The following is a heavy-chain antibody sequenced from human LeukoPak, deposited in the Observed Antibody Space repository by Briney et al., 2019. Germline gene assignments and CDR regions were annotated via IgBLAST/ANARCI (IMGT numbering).Heavy chain of an antibody. CDR2: IKQDGSEK. J-gene: IGHJ3*02. CDR1: GFTFSRYW. CDR3: AGGREEGYDFWSGPNTAGAFDI. V-gene: IGHV3-7*01. Sequence: GGSLRLSCAASGFTFSRYWMSWVRQAPGKGLEWVANIKQDGSEKYYVDSVKGRFTISRDNAKNSLYLQMNSLRAEDTAVYYCAGGREEGYDFWSGPNTAGAFDIWGQGTMVTVSS. D-gene: IGHD3-3*01.